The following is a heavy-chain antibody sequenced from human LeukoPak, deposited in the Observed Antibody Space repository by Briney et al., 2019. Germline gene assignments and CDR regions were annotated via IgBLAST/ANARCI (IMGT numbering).Heavy chain of an antibody. V-gene: IGHV3-48*03. J-gene: IGHJ4*02. CDR3: ARSSGWYG. D-gene: IGHD6-19*01. Sequence: GGSLRLSCAASGFTFSSYEMNWGRQAPGRGLEWISYISSSRSTIDYADSVKGRFTISRDNAKNSLYLQMNSLRAEDTAVYYCARSSGWYGWGQGTLVTVSS. CDR2: ISSSRSTI. CDR1: GFTFSSYE.